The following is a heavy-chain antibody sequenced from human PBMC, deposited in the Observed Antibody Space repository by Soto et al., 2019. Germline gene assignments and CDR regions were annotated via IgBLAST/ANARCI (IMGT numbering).Heavy chain of an antibody. CDR3: ASGPDYGDYFPGSIDY. V-gene: IGHV4-39*01. D-gene: IGHD4-17*01. CDR2: IYYSGST. CDR1: GGSISSSSYY. J-gene: IGHJ4*02. Sequence: QLQLQESGPGLVKPSETLSLTCTVSGGSISSSSYYWGWIRQPPGKGLEGIGSIYYSGSTYYNPSLKSRVTISVDTSKNQFSLKLSSVTAADTAVYYCASGPDYGDYFPGSIDYWGQGTLVTVSS.